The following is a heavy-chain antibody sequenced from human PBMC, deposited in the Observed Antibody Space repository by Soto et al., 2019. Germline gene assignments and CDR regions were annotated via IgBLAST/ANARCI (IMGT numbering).Heavy chain of an antibody. CDR1: GFTFSSYA. J-gene: IGHJ4*02. V-gene: IGHV3-23*01. Sequence: GGSLRLSCAASGFTFSSYAMSWVRQAPGKGLEWVSAISGSGGSTYYADSVKGRFTISRDTSKSTLYLQMTSLRPDDTAVYYCATGANFYYDTSRYWGQGTLVTVSS. CDR2: ISGSGGST. D-gene: IGHD3-22*01. CDR3: ATGANFYYDTSRY.